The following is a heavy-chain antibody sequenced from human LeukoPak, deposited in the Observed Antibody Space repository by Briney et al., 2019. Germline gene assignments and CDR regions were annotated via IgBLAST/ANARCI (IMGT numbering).Heavy chain of an antibody. V-gene: IGHV1-69*13. Sequence: GASVKVSCKASGGTFSSYAISWVRQAPGQGLEWMGGIIPIFGTANYAQKFQGRVTITADESTSTAYMELSSLRSEDTAVYYCARTLPAAKEDLDYWGQGTLVTVSS. J-gene: IGHJ4*02. CDR3: ARTLPAAKEDLDY. D-gene: IGHD2-2*01. CDR2: IIPIFGTA. CDR1: GGTFSSYA.